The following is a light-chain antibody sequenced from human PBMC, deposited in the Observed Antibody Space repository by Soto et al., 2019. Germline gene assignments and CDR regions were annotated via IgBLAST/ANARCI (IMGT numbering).Light chain of an antibody. CDR1: SSDVGSYNL. CDR3: WSYAGGSTYVV. Sequence: QSALTQPASVSGSPGQSITISCTGTSSDVGSYNLVSWYQQHPGKAPKLMIYEGSKRPSGVSNRFSGSKSGNTASLTISGLQAEDEADDYCWSYAGGSTYVVFGGGTKLTVL. V-gene: IGLV2-23*01. J-gene: IGLJ2*01. CDR2: EGS.